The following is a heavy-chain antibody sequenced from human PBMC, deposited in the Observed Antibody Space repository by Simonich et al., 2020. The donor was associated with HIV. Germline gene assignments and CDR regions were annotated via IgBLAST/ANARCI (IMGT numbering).Heavy chain of an antibody. CDR2: MNPNSGNA. CDR1: GYTLTSFD. J-gene: IGHJ6*02. V-gene: IGHV1-8*03. D-gene: IGHD4-17*01. Sequence: VQSGAEVKKPGASVKVSCRASGYTLTSFDINWVRRATGQGLEWMGWMNPNSGNAGYAQKFQGRVTFTRNTSISTAYMDLSNLRSEDTAVYYCARDEGAYGGDYYYYGMDVWGQGTTVTVSS. CDR3: ARDEGAYGGDYYYYGMDV.